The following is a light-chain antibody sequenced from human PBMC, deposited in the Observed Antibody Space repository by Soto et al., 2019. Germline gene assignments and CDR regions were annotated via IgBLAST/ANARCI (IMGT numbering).Light chain of an antibody. CDR3: QQYSNSPRT. J-gene: IGKJ1*01. V-gene: IGKV3-20*01. Sequence: EMVLTQARGTLSLSPGERATLSCRASQSVSSSYLAWYQQKPGQAPRLLIYGASSRATGIPDRFSGSGSGTDFTLTISRLEPEDFAVYYCQQYSNSPRTFGHGTKVDIK. CDR1: QSVSSSY. CDR2: GAS.